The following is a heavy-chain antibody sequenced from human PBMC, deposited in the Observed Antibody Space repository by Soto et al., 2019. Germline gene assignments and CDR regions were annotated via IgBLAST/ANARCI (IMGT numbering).Heavy chain of an antibody. J-gene: IGHJ5*02. CDR1: GVSMSRGDYY. V-gene: IGHV4-30-4*02. CDR3: ARRAVVAVTGSLDNWLDP. CDR2: IYHTGST. Sequence: SETLSLSCTVSGVSMSRGDYYWSWIRQPPGKGLEWIGFIYHTGSTYYSPSLKSRVAISVDTSKNQFSLKVNSVTAADTAVYYCARRAVVAVTGSLDNWLDPWGQGILVT. D-gene: IGHD2-21*01.